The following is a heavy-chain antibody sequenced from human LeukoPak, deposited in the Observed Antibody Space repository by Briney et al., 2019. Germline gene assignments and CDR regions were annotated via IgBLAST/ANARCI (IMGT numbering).Heavy chain of an antibody. J-gene: IGHJ6*02. V-gene: IGHV4-59*01. Sequence: SETLSLTCTVSGGSISSYYWSWNRQPPGKGLEWIGYIYYSGSTNYNPSLKSRVTISVDTSKNQFSLKLSSVTAADTAVYYCARVAHYGSGIGRGNYYYYGMDVWGQGTTVTVSS. CDR2: IYYSGST. CDR3: ARVAHYGSGIGRGNYYYYGMDV. D-gene: IGHD3-10*01. CDR1: GGSISSYY.